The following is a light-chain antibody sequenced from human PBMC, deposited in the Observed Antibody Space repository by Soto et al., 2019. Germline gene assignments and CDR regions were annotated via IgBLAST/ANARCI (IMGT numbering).Light chain of an antibody. CDR3: MQPLQTPIT. Sequence: DIVMTQSPLSLPVTPGEPASISCRSSQSLLHSNGYNYLDWYLQKPGQSPQLLIYLGSNRASGVPDRFSGSGSGTDFTLRIARVEAEDVGVYYCMQPLQTPITLGQGTRLEIK. V-gene: IGKV2-28*01. CDR1: QSLLHSNGYNY. CDR2: LGS. J-gene: IGKJ5*01.